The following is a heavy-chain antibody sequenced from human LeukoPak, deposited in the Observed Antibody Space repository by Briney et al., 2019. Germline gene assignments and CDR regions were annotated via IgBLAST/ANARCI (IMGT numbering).Heavy chain of an antibody. CDR2: IIPIFGTA. CDR1: GGTFSSYA. CDR3: ARGGSLVGATTDYYYYGMDV. D-gene: IGHD1-26*01. Sequence: SVKVSCKASGGTFSSYAISWVRQAPGQGLEWMGGIIPIFGTANYAQKFQGRVTITADESTSTAHMELSSLRSEDTAVYYCARGGSLVGATTDYYYYGMDVWGQGTTVTVSS. J-gene: IGHJ6*02. V-gene: IGHV1-69*13.